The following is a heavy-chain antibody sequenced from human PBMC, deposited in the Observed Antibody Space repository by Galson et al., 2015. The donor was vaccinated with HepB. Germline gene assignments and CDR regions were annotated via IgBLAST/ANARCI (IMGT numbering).Heavy chain of an antibody. CDR3: ARDLAGGSYTPYYYGMDV. CDR1: GYTFTSYG. Sequence: SVKVSCKASGYTFTSYGISWVRQAPGQGLEWMGWISAYNGNTNYAQKLQGRVTITADKSTSTAYMELSSLRSEDTAVYYCARDLAGGSYTPYYYGMDVWGQGTTVTVSS. D-gene: IGHD1-26*01. V-gene: IGHV1-18*04. CDR2: ISAYNGNT. J-gene: IGHJ6*02.